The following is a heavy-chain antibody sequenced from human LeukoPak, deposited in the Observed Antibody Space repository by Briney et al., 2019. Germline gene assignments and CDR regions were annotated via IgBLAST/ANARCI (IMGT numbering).Heavy chain of an antibody. V-gene: IGHV3-9*01. CDR1: GFTFDDYA. Sequence: TGGSLRLSCAASGFTFDDYAMHWVRQAPGKGLEWVSGISWNSGSIGYADSVKGRFTISRDNAKNSLYLQMNSLRAEDTAVYYCARDLGRSGYYKGFDYWGQGTLVTVSS. CDR3: ARDLGRSGYYKGFDY. CDR2: ISWNSGSI. D-gene: IGHD3-3*01. J-gene: IGHJ4*02.